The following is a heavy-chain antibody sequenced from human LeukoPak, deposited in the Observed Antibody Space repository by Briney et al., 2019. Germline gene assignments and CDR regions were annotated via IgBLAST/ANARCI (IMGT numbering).Heavy chain of an antibody. J-gene: IGHJ4*02. CDR2: IYGGGST. CDR3: ARGYSSGWPDF. V-gene: IGHV3-53*01. Sequence: PGRSLRLSCAASGFTLSTSYMNWVRQAPGKGLEWVSVIYGGGSTYYADSVRGRFTISRDNSKNTLYLQMNSLRAEDTAVYFCARGYSSGWPDFWGQGTLVTVSS. D-gene: IGHD6-25*01. CDR1: GFTLSTSY.